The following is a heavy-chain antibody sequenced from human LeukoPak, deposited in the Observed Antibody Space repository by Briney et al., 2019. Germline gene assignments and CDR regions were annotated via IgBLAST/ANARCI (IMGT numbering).Heavy chain of an antibody. CDR3: ARLVGATFDY. Sequence: SETLSLTCTVSGGSISSHSSYWGWIRQPPGKGLQWIGSMSYSGSTYYNPSLKSRVTISVDTSKNQFSLKLSSLTAADTAVYYCARLVGATFDYWGQGTLVTVSS. CDR2: MSYSGST. J-gene: IGHJ4*02. D-gene: IGHD1-26*01. CDR1: GGSISSHSSY. V-gene: IGHV4-39*01.